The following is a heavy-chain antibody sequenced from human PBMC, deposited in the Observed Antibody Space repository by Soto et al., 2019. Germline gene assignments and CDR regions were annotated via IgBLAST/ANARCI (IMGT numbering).Heavy chain of an antibody. J-gene: IGHJ5*02. D-gene: IGHD2-2*01. Sequence: ASVKVSCKASGYTFTSYGISWVRQAPGQGLEWMGWISAYNGNTNYAQKLQGRVTMTTDTSTSTAYMELRSLRSDDTAVYYCARVSVSRTSSAKFDPWGQVTLVTVAS. CDR2: ISAYNGNT. V-gene: IGHV1-18*04. CDR3: ARVSVSRTSSAKFDP. CDR1: GYTFTSYG.